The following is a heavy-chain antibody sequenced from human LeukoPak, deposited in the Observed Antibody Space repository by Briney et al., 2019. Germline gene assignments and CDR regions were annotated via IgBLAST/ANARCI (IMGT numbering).Heavy chain of an antibody. CDR1: GYSFTNYW. CDR2: IYPGDSNI. CDR3: ARHNVEDEKYSWFDP. D-gene: IGHD2/OR15-2a*01. J-gene: IGHJ5*02. V-gene: IGHV5-51*01. Sequence: GESLKISCKGSGYSFTNYWIGWVRQMPGKGLEWMGIIYPGDSNIRYGPSFQGQVTISADKSISTAYLQWSSLKASDTAMYYCARHNVEDEKYSWFDPWGQGTLVTVSS.